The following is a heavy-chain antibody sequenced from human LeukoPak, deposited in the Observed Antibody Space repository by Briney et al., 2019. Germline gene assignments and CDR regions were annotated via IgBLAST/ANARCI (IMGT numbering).Heavy chain of an antibody. J-gene: IGHJ4*01. CDR2: IYPGDSDT. CDR3: AEKNGFRVGY. D-gene: IGHD4-17*01. CDR1: GYTFSSYW. Sequence: GESLKISCKGSGYTFSSYWIGWVRQMPGKGLEWMGIIYPGDSDTRYSPSLQGQVTISVDTSIGTAYLQGSSLKASDTAIYYCAEKNGFRVGYWGQGTPVT. V-gene: IGHV5-51*01.